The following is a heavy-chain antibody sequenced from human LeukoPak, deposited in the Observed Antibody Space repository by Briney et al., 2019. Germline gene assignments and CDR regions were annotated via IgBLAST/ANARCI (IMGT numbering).Heavy chain of an antibody. CDR3: ARLGYTTGWHGGLDY. V-gene: IGHV4-4*02. D-gene: IGHD6-19*01. Sequence: SGTLSLTCAVSGGSISSSNWWRWVRQPPGKGLEWIGEIYHSGSTNYNPSLKSRVTISVDMSKSQFSLKLSSVTAADTAVYYCARLGYTTGWHGGLDYWGQGTLVTVSS. CDR2: IYHSGST. CDR1: GGSISSSNW. J-gene: IGHJ4*02.